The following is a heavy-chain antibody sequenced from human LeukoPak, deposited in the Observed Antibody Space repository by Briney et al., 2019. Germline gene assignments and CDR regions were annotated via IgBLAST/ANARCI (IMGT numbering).Heavy chain of an antibody. D-gene: IGHD3-22*01. CDR3: ARDQASYYSDSSGYYVSAEYFQH. CDR1: GGSFSGYY. V-gene: IGHV4-4*07. Sequence: SETLSLTCAVYGGSFSGYYWSWIRQPPGKGLEWIGRIYTSGSTNYNPSLKSRVTISVDTSKNQFSLKLSSVTAADTAVYYCARDQASYYSDSSGYYVSAEYFQHWGQGTLVTVSS. CDR2: IYTSGST. J-gene: IGHJ1*01.